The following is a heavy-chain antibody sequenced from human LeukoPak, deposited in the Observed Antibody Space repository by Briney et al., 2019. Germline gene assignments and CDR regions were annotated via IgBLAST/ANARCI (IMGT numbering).Heavy chain of an antibody. V-gene: IGHV4-59*01. CDR3: ARAQKTMLSRAVYFFDF. CDR1: GASISDYY. J-gene: IGHJ4*02. Sequence: SETLSLTCNVSGASISDYYWSWIRQTPTRGLEGIVYVSSRGATINNPSLKSRVTTSAHTSENQLSLKLTSVPAADTAVYYCARAQKTMLSRAVYFFDFWGQGLLVTVSS. CDR2: VSSRGAT. D-gene: IGHD2-2*01.